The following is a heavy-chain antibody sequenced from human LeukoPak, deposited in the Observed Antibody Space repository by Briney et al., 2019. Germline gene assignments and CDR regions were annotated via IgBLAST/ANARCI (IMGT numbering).Heavy chain of an antibody. D-gene: IGHD3-22*01. CDR3: TKEMVVVIIAYDAFDI. Sequence: GGTLRLSCAASGFSFSSYGMHWVRQAPGKGLEWVAVISYDGSKTYYADSVKGRFIISRDNSKNKLYLQMNSLRAEDTAVYYCTKEMVVVIIAYDAFDIWGQGTMVTVSS. J-gene: IGHJ3*02. CDR1: GFSFSSYG. CDR2: ISYDGSKT. V-gene: IGHV3-30*18.